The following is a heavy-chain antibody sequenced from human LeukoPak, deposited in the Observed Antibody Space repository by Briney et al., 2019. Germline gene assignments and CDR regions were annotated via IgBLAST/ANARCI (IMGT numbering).Heavy chain of an antibody. D-gene: IGHD6-19*01. J-gene: IGHJ6*02. Sequence: ASVKVSCKASGYTFTSYYMHWVRQAPGQGLEWMGIINPSGGSTSYAQKFQGRVTMTRDTSTSTVYMELSSLRSEDTAVYYCARHSSGWYSYYYYGMDVWGQGTTVTVS. V-gene: IGHV1-46*01. CDR1: GYTFTSYY. CDR3: ARHSSGWYSYYYYGMDV. CDR2: INPSGGST.